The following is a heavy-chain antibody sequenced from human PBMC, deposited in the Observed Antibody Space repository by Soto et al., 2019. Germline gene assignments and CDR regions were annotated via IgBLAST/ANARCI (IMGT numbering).Heavy chain of an antibody. D-gene: IGHD3-3*01. V-gene: IGHV4-38-2*02. CDR1: GHSINSGYT. CDR2: VFHSGTT. Sequence: LATLCLTCAVSGHSINSGYTWCWIRQGPGKGREWIGSVFHSGTTYSNPSLKTRLTISVATAKNETSLDLNAVTAADAAVYYGVRDFGDLQDFWRGPDQWGQGVPV. CDR3: VRDFGDLQDFWRGPDQ. J-gene: IGHJ5*02.